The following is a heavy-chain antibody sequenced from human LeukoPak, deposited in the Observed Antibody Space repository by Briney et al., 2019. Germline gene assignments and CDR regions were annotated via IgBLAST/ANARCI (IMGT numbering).Heavy chain of an antibody. CDR1: GFTFRSYA. D-gene: IGHD3-3*01. CDR3: AKSLREERLSYIFGFMDV. V-gene: IGHV3-23*01. CDR2: IGGSGGST. Sequence: PGGSLRLSCAASGFTFRSYAMTWVRQAPGKGLEWVSGIGGSGGSTSYADSVKGRFTISRDNSKNTLYLQMNSLRAEDAAVYYCAKSLREERLSYIFGFMDVWGQGTTVIVFS. J-gene: IGHJ6*02.